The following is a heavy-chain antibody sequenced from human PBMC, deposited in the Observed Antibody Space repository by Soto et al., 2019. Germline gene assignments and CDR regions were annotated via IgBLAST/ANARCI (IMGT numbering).Heavy chain of an antibody. D-gene: IGHD6-6*01. CDR3: ARERFEYSTSFVRWFDP. V-gene: IGHV3-11*01. CDR2: ISSSASTI. J-gene: IGHJ5*02. CDR1: GFTFSDYH. Sequence: QVQLVESGGGLVKPGGSLRLSCAASGFTFSDYHMSWIRQAPGKGLEWVSYISSSASTIYYADSVKGRFTISRDNAKNSLYLQMNSLRAEDTAVYYCARERFEYSTSFVRWFDPWGQGTLVTVSS.